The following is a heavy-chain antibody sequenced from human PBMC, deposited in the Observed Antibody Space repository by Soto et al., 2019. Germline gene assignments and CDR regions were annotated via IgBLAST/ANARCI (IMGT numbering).Heavy chain of an antibody. V-gene: IGHV3-23*01. CDR1: GFTFSTYA. Sequence: SCAASGFTFSTYAMIWVRQAPGKGLEWVSVITGSGGSTYYADSVKGRFTISRDNAKSSLYLQMNNLRAEDTAFYFCARATQSYYDTSGYYSYVHWGQGAQVTVSS. CDR3: ARATQSYYDTSGYYSYVH. D-gene: IGHD3-22*01. CDR2: ITGSGGST. J-gene: IGHJ4*02.